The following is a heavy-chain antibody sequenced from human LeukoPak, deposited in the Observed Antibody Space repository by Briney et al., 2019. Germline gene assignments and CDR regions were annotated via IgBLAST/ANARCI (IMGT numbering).Heavy chain of an antibody. CDR3: VRARNV. CDR1: GFTFSAYW. CDR2: IKQDGSEK. J-gene: IGHJ6*02. Sequence: GGSLRLSCAASGFTFSAYWMHWVRQAPGKGLEWVANIKQDGSEKYYVDSVKGRFTISRDNAKDSLYLQMNSLRAGDTAVYYCVRARNVWGQGTTVTVSS. V-gene: IGHV3-7*03.